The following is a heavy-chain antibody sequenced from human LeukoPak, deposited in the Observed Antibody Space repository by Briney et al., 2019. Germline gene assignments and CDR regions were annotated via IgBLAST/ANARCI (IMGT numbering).Heavy chain of an antibody. CDR1: GRSISRYY. J-gene: IGHJ5*02. CDR3: ARDNMSHWFDP. D-gene: IGHD2/OR15-2a*01. Sequence: SETLSLICTVSGRSISRYYWSWIRQPPGKGLEWIGYIYDNEGTYYNPSLKSRVTISVDTSKNQFSLKLTSVTAADTAVYYCARDNMSHWFDPWGQGTLVTVSS. V-gene: IGHV4-59*01. CDR2: IYDNEGT.